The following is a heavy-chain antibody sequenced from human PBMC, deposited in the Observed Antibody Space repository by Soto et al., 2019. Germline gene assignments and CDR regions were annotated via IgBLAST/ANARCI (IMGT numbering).Heavy chain of an antibody. J-gene: IGHJ4*02. CDR3: ARAKNTMIVPENF. Sequence: PSETLSLTCAVSGGSISSGGYSWSWIRLPPGKGLEWIGYIYHSGSTYYNPSLKSRVTISVDRSKNQFSLKLSSVTAADTAIYYCARAKNTMIVPENFWGQGALVTIST. V-gene: IGHV4-30-2*01. CDR1: GGSISSGGYS. D-gene: IGHD3-22*01. CDR2: IYHSGST.